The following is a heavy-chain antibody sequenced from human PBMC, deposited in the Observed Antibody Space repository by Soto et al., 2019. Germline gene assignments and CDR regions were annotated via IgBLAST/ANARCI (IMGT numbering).Heavy chain of an antibody. CDR3: ARGHVLRYHPVNFDY. V-gene: IGHV4-59*01. Sequence: SETLSLTCTVSGGSISSYYWSWIRQPPGKGLEWIGYIYYSGSTNYNPSLKSRVTISVDTPKNQFSLKLSSVTAADTAVYYWARGHVLRYHPVNFDYWGQGTLVTVSS. D-gene: IGHD3-9*01. CDR1: GGSISSYY. J-gene: IGHJ4*02. CDR2: IYYSGST.